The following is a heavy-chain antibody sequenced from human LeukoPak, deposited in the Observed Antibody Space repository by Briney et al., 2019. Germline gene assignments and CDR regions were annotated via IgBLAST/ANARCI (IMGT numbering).Heavy chain of an antibody. CDR2: ISGSGGST. CDR1: GFTFSSYA. V-gene: IGHV3-23*01. CDR3: AKGPYCSSTSCYTVGAFDY. Sequence: GGSLRLSCEASGFTFSSYAMSWVRQAPGKGLEWVSAISGSGGSTYYADSVKGRFTISRDNSKNTLYLQMNSLRAEDTAVYYCAKGPYCSSTSCYTVGAFDYWGQGTLVTVSS. J-gene: IGHJ4*02. D-gene: IGHD2-2*02.